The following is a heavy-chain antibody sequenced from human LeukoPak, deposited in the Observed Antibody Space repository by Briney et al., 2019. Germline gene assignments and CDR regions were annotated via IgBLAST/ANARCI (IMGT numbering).Heavy chain of an antibody. V-gene: IGHV1-46*01. D-gene: IGHD6-13*01. CDR1: RFTFTTYF. Sequence: GASVKVSCKASRFTFTTYFMHWVRQAPGQGLEWMGKINPSGDTTTYAQKFQGRVTMTRDTSTSTVYMELRSLRSDDTAVYYCAIHGVAATALVWGQGTLVTVSS. CDR3: AIHGVAATALV. CDR2: INPSGDTT. J-gene: IGHJ4*02.